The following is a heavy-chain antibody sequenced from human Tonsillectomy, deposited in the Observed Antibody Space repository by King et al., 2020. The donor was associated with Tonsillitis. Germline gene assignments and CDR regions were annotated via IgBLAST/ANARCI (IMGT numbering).Heavy chain of an antibody. CDR3: ARIPTRRFGELLNDGMDV. Sequence: VTLKVSGPVLVKPTETLTLTCTVSGFSLSNARMGVSWIRQPPGKALEWLAHIFSNDEKSYSTSLKSRLTISKDTSKSQVVLTMTNMDPVDTATYYCARIPTRRFGELLNDGMDVWGQGTTVTVSS. CDR2: IFSNDEK. CDR1: GFSLSNARMG. D-gene: IGHD3-10*01. V-gene: IGHV2-26*01. J-gene: IGHJ6*02.